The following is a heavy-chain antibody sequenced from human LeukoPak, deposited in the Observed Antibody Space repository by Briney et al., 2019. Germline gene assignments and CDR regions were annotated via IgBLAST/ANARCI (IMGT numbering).Heavy chain of an antibody. J-gene: IGHJ4*02. CDR1: GITFSSYS. D-gene: IGHD1-7*01. CDR3: ARAHNWKYGSFDF. V-gene: IGHV3-21*01. Sequence: GGSLRLSCVASGITFSSYSMNWVRQAPGKGLEWVSCISSSSSYIYYADSVKGRFTISRDNAKNSLYLQMNSLRAEDTAVYYCARAHNWKYGSFDFWGQGTLVTVSS. CDR2: ISSSSSYI.